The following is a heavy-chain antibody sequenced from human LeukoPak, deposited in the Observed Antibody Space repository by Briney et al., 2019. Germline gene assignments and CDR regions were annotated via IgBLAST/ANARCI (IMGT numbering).Heavy chain of an antibody. D-gene: IGHD1-1*01. CDR3: ATVRFGRGWNDVLLFDY. CDR2: FDPEDGET. CDR1: GYTFTSYD. Sequence: GASVKVSCKASGYTFTSYDINWVRQAPGKGLEWMGGFDPEDGETIYAQKFQGRVTMTEDTSTDTAYMELSSLRSEDTAVYYCATVRFGRGWNDVLLFDYWGQGTLVTVSS. V-gene: IGHV1-24*01. J-gene: IGHJ4*02.